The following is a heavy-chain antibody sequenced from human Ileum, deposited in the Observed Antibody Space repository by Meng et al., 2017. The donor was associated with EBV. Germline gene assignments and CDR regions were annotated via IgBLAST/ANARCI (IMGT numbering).Heavy chain of an antibody. D-gene: IGHD2-15*01. CDR1: GGSISSYY. Sequence: HVQLPVSGPGLVKPSETLSLTCTVSGGSISSYYSSWIRQPPGKGLEWIGYIYYSGSTNYNPSLKSRVTISVDTSKNQFSLNLSSVTAADTAVYYCARGGWSLDYWGQGTLVTVSS. V-gene: IGHV4-59*08. J-gene: IGHJ4*02. CDR3: ARGGWSLDY. CDR2: IYYSGST.